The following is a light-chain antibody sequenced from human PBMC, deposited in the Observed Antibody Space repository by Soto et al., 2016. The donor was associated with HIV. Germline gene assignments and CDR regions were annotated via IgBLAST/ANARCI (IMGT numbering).Light chain of an antibody. V-gene: IGKV1-5*03. Sequence: DIQMTQSPSTLSASVGDRVTITCRASQGISSWLAWYQQKPGKAPKLLIYKASSLESGVPSRFRGSGSGTEFTLTISSLQPDDFATYYCQQYSSYRYGFGQGTKLEIK. CDR3: QQYSSYRYG. CDR2: KAS. CDR1: QGISSW. J-gene: IGKJ2*03.